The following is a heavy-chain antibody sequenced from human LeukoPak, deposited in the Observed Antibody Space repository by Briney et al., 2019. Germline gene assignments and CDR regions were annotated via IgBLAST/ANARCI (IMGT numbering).Heavy chain of an antibody. CDR2: INEDESER. CDR1: GFTFSSYW. V-gene: IGHV3-7*01. D-gene: IGHD2/OR15-2a*01. CDR3: ARGPMSVITL. J-gene: IGHJ4*02. Sequence: GRSLRLSCAASGFTFSSYWLSWVRQAPGKGLEWVANINEDESERHYVDSVKGRFTISRDNAKNSLYLQMNSLRAEDTAVYYCARGPMSVITLGGQGTLVTVSS.